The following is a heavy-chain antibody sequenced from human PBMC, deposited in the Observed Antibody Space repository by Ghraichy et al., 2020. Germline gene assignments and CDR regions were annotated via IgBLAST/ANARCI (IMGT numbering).Heavy chain of an antibody. J-gene: IGHJ4*02. CDR2: ISGSGGST. Sequence: GESLNISCAASGFTFSSYAMSWVRQAPGKGLEWVSAISGSGGSTYYADSVKGRFTISRDNSKNTLYLQMNSLRAEDTAVYYCAKDRRETAMVDYWGQGTLVTVSS. CDR1: GFTFSSYA. D-gene: IGHD5-18*01. CDR3: AKDRRETAMVDY. V-gene: IGHV3-23*01.